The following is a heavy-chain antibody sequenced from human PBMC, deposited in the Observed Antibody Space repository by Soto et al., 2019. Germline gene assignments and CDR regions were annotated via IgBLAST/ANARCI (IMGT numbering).Heavy chain of an antibody. D-gene: IGHD6-19*01. V-gene: IGHV3-48*01. J-gene: IGHJ4*02. CDR1: GFTFSSYS. CDR2: ISSSSSTI. CDR3: ARGRQWPIDY. Sequence: GGSLRLSCAASGFTFSSYSMNWVRQAPGKGLEWVSYISSSSSTIYYADSVRGRFTISRDNAKNSLYPQMNSLRVEDTAVYYCARGRQWPIDYWGQGTLVTVSS.